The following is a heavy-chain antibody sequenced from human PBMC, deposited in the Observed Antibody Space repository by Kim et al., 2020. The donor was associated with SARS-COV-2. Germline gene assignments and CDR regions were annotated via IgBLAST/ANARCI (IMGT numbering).Heavy chain of an antibody. CDR3: AKEPSSGSYTGEFGY. J-gene: IGHJ4*02. CDR2: IWYDGSNK. D-gene: IGHD3-10*01. Sequence: GGSLRLSCAASGFTFSSYAMHWVRQAPGKGLEWVAVIWYDGSNKYYADSVKGRFTISRDNSKNTLYLQMNSLRAEDTAVYYCAKEPSSGSYTGEFGYWGQGTLVTVSS. CDR1: GFTFSSYA. V-gene: IGHV3-33*06.